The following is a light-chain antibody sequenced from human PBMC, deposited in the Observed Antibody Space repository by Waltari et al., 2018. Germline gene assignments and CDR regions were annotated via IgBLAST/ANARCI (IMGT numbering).Light chain of an antibody. Sequence: DIVMTQSPDSLAVSLGERATINCESSLSLLYDFDNKNYLALYQQKPGQPPKLLIHWSSNRESGVPDRFSGSGSGTEFTLTISSLQAEDVAVYYCHQYYSTPFTFGPGTKVDIK. CDR3: HQYYSTPFT. CDR2: WSS. CDR1: LSLLYDFDNKNY. V-gene: IGKV4-1*01. J-gene: IGKJ3*01.